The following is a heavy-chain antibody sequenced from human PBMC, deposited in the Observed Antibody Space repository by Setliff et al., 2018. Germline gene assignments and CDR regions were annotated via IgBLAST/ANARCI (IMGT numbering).Heavy chain of an antibody. CDR1: GGSISSYY. V-gene: IGHV4-4*07. CDR2: IYIGGST. CDR3: ARVAGAYYFDY. D-gene: IGHD7-27*01. J-gene: IGHJ4*02. Sequence: SETLSLTCTVSGGSISSYYWSWIRQPAGKGLEWIGHIYIGGSTNYNPSLKSRVTISVDTSKNQFSLKLSSVTAADTAVYYCARVAGAYYFDYWGQGTLVTVSS.